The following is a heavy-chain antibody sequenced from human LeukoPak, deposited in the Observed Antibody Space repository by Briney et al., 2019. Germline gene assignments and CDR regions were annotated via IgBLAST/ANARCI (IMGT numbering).Heavy chain of an antibody. V-gene: IGHV1-8*01. CDR3: ARGVLWFGELLKGGFDY. CDR1: GYTFTSYD. J-gene: IGHJ4*02. CDR2: MNPNSGNT. D-gene: IGHD3-10*01. Sequence: ASVKVSCKASGYTFTSYDINWVQQATGQGLEWMGWMNPNSGNTGYAQKFQGRVTMTRNTSISTAYMELSSLRSEDTAVYYCARGVLWFGELLKGGFDYWGQGTLVTVSS.